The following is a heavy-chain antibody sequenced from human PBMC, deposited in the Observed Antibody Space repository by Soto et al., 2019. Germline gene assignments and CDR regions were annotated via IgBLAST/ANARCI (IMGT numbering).Heavy chain of an antibody. J-gene: IGHJ4*02. Sequence: SETLSLTCAVSGGSISSGGYSWGWIRQPPGKGLEWIGYIYHSVSTYYNPSLKSRVTISVDRSKNQFSLKLSSVTAADTAVYYCARGPPFGYWGQGTLVTVSS. CDR1: GGSISSGGYS. CDR3: ARGPPFGY. V-gene: IGHV4-30-2*01. CDR2: IYHSVST.